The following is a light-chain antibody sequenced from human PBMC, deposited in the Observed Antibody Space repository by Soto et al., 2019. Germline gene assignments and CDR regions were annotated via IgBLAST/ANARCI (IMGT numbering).Light chain of an antibody. CDR2: EVN. Sequence: QSALTQPPSASGSPGQSVAISCTGTSSDVGGYNYVSWYQQHPGKAPKLMIYEVNKRPSGVPDRFSGSKSGNTASLTISGLQGEDEATYYCSSFTSTHTYVFGTGTKLTVL. CDR3: SSFTSTHTYV. V-gene: IGLV2-8*01. CDR1: SSDVGGYNY. J-gene: IGLJ1*01.